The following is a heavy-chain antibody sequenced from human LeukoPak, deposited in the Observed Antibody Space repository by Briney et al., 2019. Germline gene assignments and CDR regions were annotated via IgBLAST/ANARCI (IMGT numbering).Heavy chain of an antibody. J-gene: IGHJ4*02. D-gene: IGHD2-2*01. Sequence: SQTLSLTCTVSGGSISSGSYYWSWIRQPAGKGLEWSGRIYTSGSTNYNPSLKSRVTISVDTSKNQFSLKLSSVTAADTAVYYCARGCSSTSCYQPFDYWGQGTLVTVSS. CDR3: ARGCSSTSCYQPFDY. CDR1: GGSISSGSYY. CDR2: IYTSGST. V-gene: IGHV4-61*02.